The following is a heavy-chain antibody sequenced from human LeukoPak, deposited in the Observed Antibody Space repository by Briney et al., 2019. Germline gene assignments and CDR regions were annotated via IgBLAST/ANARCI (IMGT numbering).Heavy chain of an antibody. CDR1: GCSFTSYW. Sequence: GESLKISCRGSGCSFTSYWIGWVRQMPGKGLEWMGIIYPGDSDTRYSPSFQGQVTISADKSISTAYLQWSSLKASDTAMYYCARLNVDTAMSDAFDIWGQGTMVTVSS. CDR3: ARLNVDTAMSDAFDI. V-gene: IGHV5-51*01. J-gene: IGHJ3*02. D-gene: IGHD5-18*01. CDR2: IYPGDSDT.